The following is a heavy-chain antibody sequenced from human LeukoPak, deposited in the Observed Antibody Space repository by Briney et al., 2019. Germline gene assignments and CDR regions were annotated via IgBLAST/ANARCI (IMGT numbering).Heavy chain of an antibody. V-gene: IGHV4-39*01. CDR2: IYYSGNT. J-gene: IGHJ3*01. CDR1: GGSISSTSYN. Sequence: SETLSLTCAVSGGSISSTSYNWAWIRQPPGKGLEWIGTIYYSGNTYHNPSLKSRVTMSVDTSRNQFSLKLSSVGAADTAVYYCAKAGVRYDNSCLYAFDFWGQGTTVTVSS. CDR3: AKAGVRYDNSCLYAFDF. D-gene: IGHD3-22*01.